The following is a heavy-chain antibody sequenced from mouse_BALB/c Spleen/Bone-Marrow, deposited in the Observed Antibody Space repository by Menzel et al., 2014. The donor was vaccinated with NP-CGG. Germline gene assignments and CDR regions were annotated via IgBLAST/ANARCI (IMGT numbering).Heavy chain of an antibody. V-gene: IGHV14-3*02. CDR3: ARPIFR. J-gene: IGHJ4*01. CDR1: GFNIKDTY. Sequence: VQLKESGAELVKPGASVKLSCTASGFNIKDTYMHWVKQRPEQGLEWIGRIDPANGNTKYDPKFQGKATITADTSSNTAYLQLSSLTSEDTAVYYCARPIFRWGQGTSVTVSS. CDR2: IDPANGNT.